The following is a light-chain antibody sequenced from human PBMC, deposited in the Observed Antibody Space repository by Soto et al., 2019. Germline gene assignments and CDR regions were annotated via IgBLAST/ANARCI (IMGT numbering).Light chain of an antibody. Sequence: LPPQSQLSLPVTRGTPASISCRSRKSLVYSDGNTYLNWFQQRPGQSPRRLIYKVYNRDSGVQDRLSGSWSGNDFKLKISRVEAEEVGVDECMTGTHWPRTFGQGTKVDIK. J-gene: IGKJ1*01. V-gene: IGKV2-30*01. CDR3: MTGTHWPRT. CDR1: KSLVYSDGNTY. CDR2: KVY.